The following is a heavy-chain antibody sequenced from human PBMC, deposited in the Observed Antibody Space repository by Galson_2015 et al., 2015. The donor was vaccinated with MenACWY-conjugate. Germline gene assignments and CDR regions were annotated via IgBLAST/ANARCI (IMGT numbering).Heavy chain of an antibody. J-gene: IGHJ5*02. V-gene: IGHV3-74*01. D-gene: IGHD3-22*01. Sequence: SLRLSCAASGFTFNQYWMHWVRHAPGKGLVWVSRISPDGSVTNYADSVKGRFTLSRDNAKNTLYLQMNSLRGDDTAVYYCTRGNDSYGRFDPWGQGTLVTVSS. CDR2: ISPDGSVT. CDR3: TRGNDSYGRFDP. CDR1: GFTFNQYW.